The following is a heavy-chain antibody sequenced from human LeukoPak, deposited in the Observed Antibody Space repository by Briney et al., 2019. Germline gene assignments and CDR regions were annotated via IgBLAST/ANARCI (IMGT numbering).Heavy chain of an antibody. CDR1: GFTFSSYG. J-gene: IGHJ4*02. V-gene: IGHV3-30*18. Sequence: GRSLRLSCAASGFTFSSYGMHWVRQAPGKGLEWVAVISYDGSNKYYADSVKGRFTISRDNSKNTLYLQMNSRRAEDTAVYYCAKDLDYYGSGRILPHYWGQGTLVTVSS. D-gene: IGHD3-10*01. CDR2: ISYDGSNK. CDR3: AKDLDYYGSGRILPHY.